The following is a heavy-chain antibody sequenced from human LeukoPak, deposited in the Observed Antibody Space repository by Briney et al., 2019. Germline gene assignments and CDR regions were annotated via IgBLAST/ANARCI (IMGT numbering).Heavy chain of an antibody. V-gene: IGHV3-23*01. D-gene: IGHD3-22*01. J-gene: IGHJ6*02. CDR1: GFTFSTAW. CDR2: ISGSGGST. Sequence: GGSLRLSCAASGFTFSTAWMSWVRQAPGKGLEWVSAISGSGGSTYYADSVKGRFTISRDNSKNTLYLQMNSLRAEDTAVYYCAKGRSSGYYGDYYYYYGMDVWGQGTTVTVSS. CDR3: AKGRSSGYYGDYYYYYGMDV.